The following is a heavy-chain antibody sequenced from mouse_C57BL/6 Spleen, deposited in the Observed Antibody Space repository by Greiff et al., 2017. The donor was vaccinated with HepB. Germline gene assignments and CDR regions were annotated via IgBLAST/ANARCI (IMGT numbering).Heavy chain of an antibody. J-gene: IGHJ3*01. D-gene: IGHD2-4*01. CDR3: ARHDDYDVAWFAY. CDR1: GFTFSSYG. Sequence: EVKLVESGGDLVKPGGSLKLSCAASGFTFSSYGMSWVRQTPDKRLEWVATISSGGSYTYYPDSVKGRFTISRDNAKNTLYLQMSSLKSEDTAMYYCARHDDYDVAWFAYWGQGTLVTVSP. V-gene: IGHV5-6*01. CDR2: ISSGGSYT.